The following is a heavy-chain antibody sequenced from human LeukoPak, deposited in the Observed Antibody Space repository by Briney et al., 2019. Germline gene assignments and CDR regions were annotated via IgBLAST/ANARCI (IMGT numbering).Heavy chain of an antibody. V-gene: IGHV4-34*01. CDR2: INHSGST. J-gene: IGHJ1*01. Sequence: SETLSLTCAVYGGSFSGYYWSWIRQPPGKGLEWIGEINHSGSTNYNPSLKSRVTISVDTSKNQFSLKLSSVTAADTAVYYCARAAARYFQHWGQGTLVTVSS. CDR1: GGSFSGYY. D-gene: IGHD6-6*01. CDR3: ARAAARYFQH.